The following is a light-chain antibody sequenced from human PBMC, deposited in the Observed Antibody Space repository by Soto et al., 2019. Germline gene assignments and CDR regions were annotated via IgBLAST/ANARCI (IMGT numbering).Light chain of an antibody. Sequence: QSVLTQPPSVSGPPGQRVTISCTGSSSNIGGSYDVHWYQQLPGTAPKLLIYGDNKRPSGVADRFSGSKSGTSASLAITGLQAEDEADYHCQSYDSSLSGWVFGGGTKLTVL. CDR1: SSNIGGSYD. CDR3: QSYDSSLSGWV. J-gene: IGLJ3*02. CDR2: GDN. V-gene: IGLV1-40*01.